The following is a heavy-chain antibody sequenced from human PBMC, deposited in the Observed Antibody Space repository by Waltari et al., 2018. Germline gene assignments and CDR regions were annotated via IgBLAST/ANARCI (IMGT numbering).Heavy chain of an antibody. Sequence: EVQLVESGGGLVKPGGSLRLSCAASGFTFSSYSMTWVRQAPGKGLEWVSSISSSSSYIYYADSVKGRFTISRDNAKNSLYLQMNSLRAEDTAVYYCARGDSSGYHDYWGQGTLVTVSS. CDR3: ARGDSSGYHDY. CDR1: GFTFSSYS. D-gene: IGHD3-22*01. V-gene: IGHV3-21*01. CDR2: ISSSSSYI. J-gene: IGHJ4*02.